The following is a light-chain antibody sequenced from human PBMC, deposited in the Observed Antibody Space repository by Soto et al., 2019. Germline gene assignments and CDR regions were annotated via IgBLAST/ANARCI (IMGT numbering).Light chain of an antibody. CDR2: GAS. J-gene: IGKJ1*01. V-gene: IGKV3-11*01. Sequence: VLAQSPATLVLSPGERATLSCRASENVSTFVDWYQQKPGQAPRLLIYGASNRATGIPARFSGRGSGTDFTLTIRSLQSDDFAVYYCQQYKIWPTFCQGTKVDIK. CDR1: ENVSTF. CDR3: QQYKIWPT.